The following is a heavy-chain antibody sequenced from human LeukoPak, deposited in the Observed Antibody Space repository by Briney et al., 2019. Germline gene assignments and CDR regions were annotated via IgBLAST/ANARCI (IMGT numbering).Heavy chain of an antibody. V-gene: IGHV3-21*01. Sequence: GGSLRLSCAASGFTFSSYSMNWVRQAPGKGLEWVSSISSSSSYIYYADSVKGRFTISRDNAKNSLYLQMNSLGAEDTAVYYCARFPTYYYDSSGPLWGQGTLVTVSS. CDR3: ARFPTYYYDSSGPL. CDR2: ISSSSSYI. D-gene: IGHD3-22*01. J-gene: IGHJ4*02. CDR1: GFTFSSYS.